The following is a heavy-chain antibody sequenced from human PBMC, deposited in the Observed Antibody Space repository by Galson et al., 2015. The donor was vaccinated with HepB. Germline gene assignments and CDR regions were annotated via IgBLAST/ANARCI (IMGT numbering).Heavy chain of an antibody. D-gene: IGHD5-24*01. V-gene: IGHV3-15*01. Sequence: SLRLSCAASGFSFSNAWMSWVRQAPGKGLEWVGRIKSKIDGGTTDYAAPVKGRFTISRDDSKNTLYLQMNSLKTEDTAVYYCTTDALTLDGRGYFQHWGQGTLVTVSS. CDR2: IKSKIDGGTT. CDR1: GFSFSNAW. J-gene: IGHJ1*01. CDR3: TTDALTLDGRGYFQH.